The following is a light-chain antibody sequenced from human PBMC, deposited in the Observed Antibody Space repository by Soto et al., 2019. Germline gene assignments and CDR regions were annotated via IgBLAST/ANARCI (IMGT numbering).Light chain of an antibody. J-gene: IGLJ2*01. CDR2: GNS. CDR3: SSYTSIKVL. CDR1: SSNIGAGYD. Sequence: QSVLTQPPSVSGAPGQRVTISCTGSSSNIGAGYDVHWYQQLPGTAPKLLIYGNSNRPSGVPDRFSGSKSGTSASLTISGLQAEDEADYYCSSYTSIKVLFGGGTKLTVL. V-gene: IGLV1-40*01.